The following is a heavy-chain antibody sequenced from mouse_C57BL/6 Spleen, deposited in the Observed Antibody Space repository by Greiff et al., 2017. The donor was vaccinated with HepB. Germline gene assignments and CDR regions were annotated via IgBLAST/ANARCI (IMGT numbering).Heavy chain of an antibody. Sequence: EVKLVESGGGLVKPGGSLKLSCAASGFTFSSYAMSWVRQTPEKGLEWVATISDGGSYTYYPDNVKGRFTISRDNAKNNLYLQMSHLKSEDTAMYYCARSRYDYDVAYWGQGTLVTVSA. D-gene: IGHD2-4*01. CDR1: GFTFSSYA. V-gene: IGHV5-4*03. CDR3: ARSRYDYDVAY. J-gene: IGHJ3*01. CDR2: ISDGGSYT.